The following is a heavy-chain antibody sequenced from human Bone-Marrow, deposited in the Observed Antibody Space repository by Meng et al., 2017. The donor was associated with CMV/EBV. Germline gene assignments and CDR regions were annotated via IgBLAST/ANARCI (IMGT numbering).Heavy chain of an antibody. CDR1: GGSISSSRYY. D-gene: IGHD2-2*01. Sequence: RPPAESGPGLGKPSETLSLPLTFSGGSISSSRYYWGWIRQPPGKGLEWIGSIYYSGSTYYNPSLKSRVTISVDTSKNQFSLKLSSVTAADTAVYYCARIVVPAAVDYWGQGTLVTVSS. J-gene: IGHJ4*02. V-gene: IGHV4-39*07. CDR3: ARIVVPAAVDY. CDR2: IYYSGST.